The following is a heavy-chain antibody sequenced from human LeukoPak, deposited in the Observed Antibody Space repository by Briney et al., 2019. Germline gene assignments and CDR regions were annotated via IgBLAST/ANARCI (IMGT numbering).Heavy chain of an antibody. D-gene: IGHD2-2*03. CDR1: GFTLSSYA. CDR2: ISYDGSNK. V-gene: IGHV3-30*04. J-gene: IGHJ6*02. CDR3: ARDMDIVVVPALGYGMDV. Sequence: GGSLRLSCAASGFTLSSYAMHWVRQAPGKGLEWVAVISYDGSNKYYADSVKGRFTISRDNSKNTLYLQMNSLRAEDTAVYYCARDMDIVVVPALGYGMDVWGQGTTVTVSS.